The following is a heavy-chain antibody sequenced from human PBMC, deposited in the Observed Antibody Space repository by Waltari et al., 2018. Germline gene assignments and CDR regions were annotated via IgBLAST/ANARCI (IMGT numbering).Heavy chain of an antibody. J-gene: IGHJ4*02. V-gene: IGHV1-69*08. D-gene: IGHD3-10*01. CDR2: IIPIFGTA. CDR1: GGTFSSYA. CDR3: ARQKGSYYGSGSYWGYFDY. Sequence: QVQLVQSGAEVKKPGSSVKVSCKASGGTFSSYALSWVRQAPRPGLEWMGRIIPIFGTANYAQKFQGRVTITADKSTSTAYMELSSLRSEDTAVYYCARQKGSYYGSGSYWGYFDYWGQGTLVTVSS.